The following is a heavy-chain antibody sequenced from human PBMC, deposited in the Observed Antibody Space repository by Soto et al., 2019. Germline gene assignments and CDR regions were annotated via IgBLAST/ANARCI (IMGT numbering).Heavy chain of an antibody. CDR3: AKPYFDFWSGSHYYQYGMDV. V-gene: IGHV3-30*18. CDR2: ISSDGSNR. J-gene: IGHJ6*02. D-gene: IGHD3-3*01. Sequence: VGSLRLSCAASGFTFSNYGMHWVRQAPGKGLEWVAVISSDGSNRYYGDSVKGRLTISRDDSKNTLYLQMNSLRGEDTALYYCAKPYFDFWSGSHYYQYGMDVWGQGTTVTSP. CDR1: GFTFSNYG.